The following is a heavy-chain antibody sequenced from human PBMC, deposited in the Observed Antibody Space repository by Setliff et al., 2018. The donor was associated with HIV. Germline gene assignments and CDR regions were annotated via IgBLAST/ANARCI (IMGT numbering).Heavy chain of an antibody. V-gene: IGHV4-39*01. D-gene: IGHD2-21*01. CDR2: VSQSGST. CDR1: GVSINRTDHY. CDR3: ARVPVAGANWFYP. Sequence: ASETLSLTCSVSGVSINRTDHYWGWIRQSPWKRLEWIGSVSQSGSTYYNPSLKSRITISVDRSKNLFSLKLISVTAADQGVYYCARVPVAGANWFYPWGLGTLVTVSS. J-gene: IGHJ5*02.